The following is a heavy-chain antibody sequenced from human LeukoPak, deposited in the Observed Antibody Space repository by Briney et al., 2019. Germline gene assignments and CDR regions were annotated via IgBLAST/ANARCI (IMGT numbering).Heavy chain of an antibody. V-gene: IGHV3-21*01. J-gene: IGHJ4*02. D-gene: IGHD5-12*01. CDR1: GFTFSSYS. Sequence: GGSLRLSCAASGFTFSSYSMNWVRQAPGKGLEWVSSISSSSSYIYYADSVKGRFTISRDNAKNSLYLQMNSLRAEDTAVYYCARPRDIVATPYFDYWGQGTLVTVSS. CDR3: ARPRDIVATPYFDY. CDR2: ISSSSSYI.